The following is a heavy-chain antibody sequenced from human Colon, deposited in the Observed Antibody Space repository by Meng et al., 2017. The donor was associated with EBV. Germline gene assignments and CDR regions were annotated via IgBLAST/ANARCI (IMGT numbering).Heavy chain of an antibody. CDR1: GGSITSSDFF. J-gene: IGHJ4*02. D-gene: IGHD4-17*01. CDR3: ARDGNKDGDSDY. Sequence: RLQLQESGPGLVKLSETLSLICTVSGGSITSSDFFWGWIRQPPGKGLEWIGNIDYTGSPSYNPSLKSRVTISLDTSKNQFSLKLSSVTAADTAVYFCARDGNKDGDSDYWGQGTLVTVSS. V-gene: IGHV4-39*06. CDR2: IDYTGSP.